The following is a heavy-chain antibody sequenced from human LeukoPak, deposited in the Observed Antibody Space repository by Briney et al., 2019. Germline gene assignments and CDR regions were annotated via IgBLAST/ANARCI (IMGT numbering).Heavy chain of an antibody. V-gene: IGHV4-59*01. Sequence: SETLSLTCTVSGGSISSYYWSWIRQPPGKGLEWIEYIYYSGSTNYNPSLKSRVTISVDTSKNQFSLKLSAVTAADTAVYYCARGYTAMVTDYWGQGTLVTGSS. CDR3: ARGYTAMVTDY. J-gene: IGHJ4*02. D-gene: IGHD5-18*01. CDR2: IYYSGST. CDR1: GGSISSYY.